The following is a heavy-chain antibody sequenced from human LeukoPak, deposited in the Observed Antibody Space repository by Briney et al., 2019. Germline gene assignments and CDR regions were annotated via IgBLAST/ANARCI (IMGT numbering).Heavy chain of an antibody. CDR2: ISTYSSTK. V-gene: IGHV3-48*01. J-gene: IGHJ6*03. CDR3: ARDGGCSSTSCSVGYYYMDV. CDR1: GFSFSTYP. D-gene: IGHD2-2*01. Sequence: GGSLRLSCAASGFSFSTYPMNWVRQAPGKGLEWVSYISTYSSTKHYADSVKGRFTIARDDAKNSLYLQMNSLTAEDTGVYFCARDGGCSSTSCSVGYYYMDVWGKGTTVTVSS.